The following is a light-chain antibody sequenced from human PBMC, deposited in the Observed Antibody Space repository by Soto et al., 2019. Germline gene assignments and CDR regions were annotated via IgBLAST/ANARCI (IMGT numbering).Light chain of an antibody. V-gene: IGKV1-33*01. CDR3: HQYDALPFT. Sequence: DIQMTQSPSSLSASIGDRITITCRASQDIRNSLAWYQQKPGKVPKLLIYAASKLQTGVPSRFSGSGSGTYFTFTISSLQPEDIATYYCHQYDALPFTFGPGTKVEIK. CDR2: AAS. J-gene: IGKJ3*01. CDR1: QDIRNS.